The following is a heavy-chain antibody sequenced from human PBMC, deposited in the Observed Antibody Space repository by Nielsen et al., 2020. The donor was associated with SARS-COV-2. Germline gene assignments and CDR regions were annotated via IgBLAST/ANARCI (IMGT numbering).Heavy chain of an antibody. CDR1: GFTFSTYG. J-gene: IGHJ4*02. CDR3: AKDWTAIVVVPSGGVDY. V-gene: IGHV3-30*18. CDR2: ISYDGSNK. D-gene: IGHD2-15*01. Sequence: GESLKTSCAASGFTFSTYGMHWVRQAPGKGLEWVAAISYDGSNKYYVDSVKGRFTISRDNSKNTLYLQMSSLREEDTAMYYCAKDWTAIVVVPSGGVDYWGQGTLVTVSS.